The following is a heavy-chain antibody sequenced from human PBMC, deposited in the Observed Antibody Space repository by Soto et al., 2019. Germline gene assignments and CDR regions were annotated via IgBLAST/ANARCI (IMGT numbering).Heavy chain of an antibody. CDR2: IYYSGST. D-gene: IGHD3-9*01. J-gene: IGHJ6*02. CDR1: GGSISSSSYY. Sequence: QLQLQESGPGLVKTSETLSLTCTVSGGSISSSSYYWGGIRQPPGKGLEWIGSIYYSGSTYYNPSLKRRVTISVDTSKNQFSLKLSSVTAADTAVYYCARGGYFDWLSGMDVWGQGTTVTVSS. CDR3: ARGGYFDWLSGMDV. V-gene: IGHV4-39*01.